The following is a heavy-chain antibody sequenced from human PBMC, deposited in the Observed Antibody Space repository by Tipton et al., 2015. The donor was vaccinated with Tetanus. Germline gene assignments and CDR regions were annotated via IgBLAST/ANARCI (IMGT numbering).Heavy chain of an antibody. CDR1: GGSVSSSGYF. J-gene: IGHJ4*02. CDR3: VRANYEFPKKGPFDY. CDR2: INSGGTT. V-gene: IGHV4-39*01. Sequence: LRLSCTVSGGSVSSSGYFWGWIRQSPGKGLEWIGSINSGGTTYHNPSLKSRLAISVDTSRNQFSLRLTSVTATDSAVYYCVRANYEFPKKGPFDYWGPGSLVIVSS. D-gene: IGHD3-3*01.